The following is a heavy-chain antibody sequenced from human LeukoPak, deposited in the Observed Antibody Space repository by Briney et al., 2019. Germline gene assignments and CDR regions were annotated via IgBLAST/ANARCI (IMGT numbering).Heavy chain of an antibody. V-gene: IGHV4-4*07. CDR2: IYSSGST. Sequence: SETLSLTCNVSGGSINSYYWSWIRQPAGEGLEWIGRIYSSGSTNYNPSLKSRVAMSVDTSKNQFSLRLSSVTAADTAVYYCARAHPMRIKNDYWGQGTLVTVSS. D-gene: IGHD2/OR15-2a*01. J-gene: IGHJ4*02. CDR1: GGSINSYY. CDR3: ARAHPMRIKNDY.